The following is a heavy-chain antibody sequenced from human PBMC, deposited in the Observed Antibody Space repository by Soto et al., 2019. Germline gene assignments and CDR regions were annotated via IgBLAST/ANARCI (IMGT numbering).Heavy chain of an antibody. J-gene: IGHJ4*02. D-gene: IGHD3-3*01. V-gene: IGHV3-11*01. CDR1: GFTFSSYA. CDR3: APLGVRGGVPYFDY. Sequence: GSLRLSCAASGFTFSSYAMSWIRQAPGKGLEWVSYISSSGSTRYYADSVKGRFTISRDNAKNSLNLQMNSLRAEDTAVYYCAPLGVRGGVPYFDYWGQGTLVTVYS. CDR2: ISSSGSTR.